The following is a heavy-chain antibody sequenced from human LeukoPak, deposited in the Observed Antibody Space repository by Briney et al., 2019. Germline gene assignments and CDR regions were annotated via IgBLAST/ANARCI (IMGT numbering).Heavy chain of an antibody. J-gene: IGHJ4*02. CDR1: GFTFSIYA. V-gene: IGHV3-30*02. CDR3: ARTTVTIDGFDY. CDR2: IRNDGSDK. D-gene: IGHD4-11*01. Sequence: PGGSLRLSCAASGFTFSIYAMHWGRQAPGKGLEWVAFIRNDGSDKYYADSVQGRFTISRDNSKNTLYLQMDSLKTEDTAVYYCARTTVTIDGFDYWGQGTLVTVSS.